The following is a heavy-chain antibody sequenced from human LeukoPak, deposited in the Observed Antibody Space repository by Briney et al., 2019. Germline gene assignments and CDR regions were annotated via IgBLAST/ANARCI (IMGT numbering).Heavy chain of an antibody. J-gene: IGHJ5*02. Sequence: GGSLRLSCTASGFTFNGYGMRWVRQAPGKGLEWVASITGDGDSTYYADSVKGRFTISRDNSKNTLSLQMNSLRAEDTAVYYCAKGGRGMTWFDPWGERTLVTISS. V-gene: IGHV3-23*01. CDR1: GFTFNGYG. CDR2: ITGDGDST. CDR3: AKGGRGMTWFDP. D-gene: IGHD3-16*01.